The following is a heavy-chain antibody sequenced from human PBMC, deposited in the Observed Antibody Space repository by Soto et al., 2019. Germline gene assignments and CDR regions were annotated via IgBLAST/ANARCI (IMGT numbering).Heavy chain of an antibody. J-gene: IGHJ2*01. CDR3: ARGDTALSYWYFDL. D-gene: IGHD5-18*01. CDR1: GYSFTSHW. CDR2: IDPSDSHT. Sequence: EVQLVQSGAEVKKPGESLRISCKGSGYSFTSHWIRWVRQMPGKGLEWMGRIDPSDSHTSYSPSFQGHVTISADKSISTVYLQWSSLKASDTATYYCARGDTALSYWYFDLWGRGTLVTVSS. V-gene: IGHV5-10-1*01.